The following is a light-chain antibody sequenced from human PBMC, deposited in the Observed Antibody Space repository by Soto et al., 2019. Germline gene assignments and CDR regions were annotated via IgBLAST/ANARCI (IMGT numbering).Light chain of an antibody. J-gene: IGLJ2*01. Sequence: QSALTQPPSASGTPGQRVTISCSGSSSNIGRNNVNWYQQLPGTAPKLLIDTNSQRPSGVPDRFSGSKSGTSASLAISGLQSEDEADYYCAAWDNSLNGLVFGGGTKVTVL. CDR1: SSNIGRNN. CDR2: TNS. CDR3: AAWDNSLNGLV. V-gene: IGLV1-44*01.